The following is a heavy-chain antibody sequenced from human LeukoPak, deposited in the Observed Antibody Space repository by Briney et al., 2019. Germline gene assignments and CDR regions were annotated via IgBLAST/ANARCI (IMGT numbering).Heavy chain of an antibody. CDR1: GSYW. D-gene: IGHD2/OR15-2a*01. CDR3: VSFYETY. Sequence: GRSLRLSCAASGSYWMHWVRQAPGKGLVWVSHINSDGSWTSYADSVKGRFTISKDNAKNTVYLQMNNLRAEDTAVYYCVSFYETYWGRGTLVTVSS. J-gene: IGHJ4*02. CDR2: INSDGSWT. V-gene: IGHV3-74*01.